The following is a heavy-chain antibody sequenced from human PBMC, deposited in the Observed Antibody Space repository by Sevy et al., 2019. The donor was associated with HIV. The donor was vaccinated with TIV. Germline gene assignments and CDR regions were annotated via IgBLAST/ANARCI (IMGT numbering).Heavy chain of an antibody. CDR2: LYDTGST. CDR1: GGSMGSYY. V-gene: IGHV4-59*01. Sequence: SETLSLTCTVSGGSMGSYYWTWIRQPPGKGLEWIGYLYDTGSTNYNLSLESRVTISIDTSKNQFSLNLSYVTAADTAVYYCAREGGLVDYGMDVWGQGITVTVSS. CDR3: AREGGLVDYGMDV. J-gene: IGHJ6*02. D-gene: IGHD3-9*01.